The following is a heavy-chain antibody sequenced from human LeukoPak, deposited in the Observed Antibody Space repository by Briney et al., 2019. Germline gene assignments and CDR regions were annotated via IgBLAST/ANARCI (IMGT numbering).Heavy chain of an antibody. D-gene: IGHD1-26*01. CDR2: IYSSGST. V-gene: IGHV4-59*01. Sequence: SETLSLTCTVSGGSISNYYWSWIRQPPGKGLEWIGYIYSSGSTNYNPSLKSRVTISVDTSKIQFSLKLSSVTAADTAVYYCARLALQEVGATQTYYLDYWGPGNPGHRLL. J-gene: IGHJ4*02. CDR1: GGSISNYY. CDR3: ARLALQEVGATQTYYLDY.